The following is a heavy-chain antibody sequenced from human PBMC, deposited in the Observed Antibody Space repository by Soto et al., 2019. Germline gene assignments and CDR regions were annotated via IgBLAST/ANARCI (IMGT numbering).Heavy chain of an antibody. Sequence: SVKVSCKASGGTFSSYAISWVRQAPGQGLEWMGGIIPIFGTANYAQKFQGRVTITADKSTSTAYMELSSLRSEDTTVYYCARGIGTMVRVYYYGMDVWGQGTTVTVSS. D-gene: IGHD3-10*01. V-gene: IGHV1-69*06. CDR2: IIPIFGTA. CDR1: GGTFSSYA. J-gene: IGHJ6*02. CDR3: ARGIGTMVRVYYYGMDV.